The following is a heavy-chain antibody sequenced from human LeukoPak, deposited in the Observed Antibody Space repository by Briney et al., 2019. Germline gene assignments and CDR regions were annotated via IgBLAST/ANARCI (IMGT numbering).Heavy chain of an antibody. CDR1: GYSFTSYW. CDR3: ARKYYDFWSGYDY. V-gene: IGHV5-51*01. Sequence: GESLKISCKGSGYSFTSYWIGWVRQMPGKGLECMGIIYPGDSDTRYSPSFQGQVTISADKSISTAYLQWSSLKASDTAMYYCARKYYDFWSGYDYWGQGTLVTVSS. J-gene: IGHJ4*02. D-gene: IGHD3-3*01. CDR2: IYPGDSDT.